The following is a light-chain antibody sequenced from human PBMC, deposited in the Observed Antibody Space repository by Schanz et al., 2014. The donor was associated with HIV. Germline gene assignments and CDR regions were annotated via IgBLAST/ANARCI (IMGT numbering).Light chain of an antibody. J-gene: IGLJ2*01. Sequence: QSALTQPPSASGSPGQSVTISCTGTSSDVGDYDFVSWYQQHPGKAPKLLIYEVTKWPSGVPDRFSGSKSGNTASLTVSGLQAEDEADYYCQSFGSSLTGPWLFGGGTKLTVL. V-gene: IGLV2-8*01. CDR1: SSDVGDYDF. CDR3: QSFGSSLTGPWL. CDR2: EVT.